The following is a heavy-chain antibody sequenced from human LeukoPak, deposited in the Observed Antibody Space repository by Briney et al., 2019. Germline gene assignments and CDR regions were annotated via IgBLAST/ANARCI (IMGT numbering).Heavy chain of an antibody. Sequence: GGSLRLSCAASGFTFSIHGMNWVRQAPGKGLEWVSYISSSPGSISYADSVKARFTISRDNAKNSLYLQMNSLRAEDTAVYYCARAKDGDYGPGDFWGQGALVTVSS. CDR3: ARAKDGDYGPGDF. D-gene: IGHD4-17*01. CDR2: ISSSPGSI. CDR1: GFTFSIHG. V-gene: IGHV3-48*04. J-gene: IGHJ4*02.